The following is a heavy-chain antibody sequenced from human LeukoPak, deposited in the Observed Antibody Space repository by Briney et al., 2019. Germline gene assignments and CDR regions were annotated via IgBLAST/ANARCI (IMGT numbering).Heavy chain of an antibody. CDR2: IYTSGST. Sequence: SETLSLTCTVSGGSISSYYWSWIRQPAGKGLEWIGRIYTSGSTNYNPSLKSRVTMSVDTSKNQFSLRLNSVTAADTAVYFCARDSNIARFYLWGQGTLVTVSS. D-gene: IGHD4-11*01. V-gene: IGHV4-4*07. CDR1: GGSISSYY. CDR3: ARDSNIARFYL. J-gene: IGHJ5*02.